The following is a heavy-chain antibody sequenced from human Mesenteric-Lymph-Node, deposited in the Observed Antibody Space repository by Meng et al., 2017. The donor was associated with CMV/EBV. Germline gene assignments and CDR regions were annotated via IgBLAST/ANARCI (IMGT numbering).Heavy chain of an antibody. CDR3: APVPWLHSD. CDR1: GFTFSTYA. CDR2: ISGSGGST. J-gene: IGHJ4*02. V-gene: IGHV3-23*01. Sequence: GGSLRLSCAASGFTFSTYAMSWVRQAPGKGLEWVSAISGSGGSTYYSDSVKGRFTISRDNSKNTLYLQMNSLRAEDTAVYYGAPVPWLHSDWGQGTLVTVSS. D-gene: IGHD3-22*01.